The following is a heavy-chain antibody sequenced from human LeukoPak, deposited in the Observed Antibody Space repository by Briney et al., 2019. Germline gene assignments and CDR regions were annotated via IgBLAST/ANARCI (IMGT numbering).Heavy chain of an antibody. J-gene: IGHJ4*02. CDR1: GFTFTYAW. V-gene: IGHV3-15*01. CDR3: TISGSHIDY. CDR2: IKSETDGGTT. D-gene: IGHD1-26*01. Sequence: GGSLRLSCAASGFTFTYAWMSWVRQAPGKGLEGVGRIKSETDGGTTAYGSPVKGRFTISRDDSKKTLFLQRNTLKTEDTAIYYCTISGSHIDYWGQGTLVTVSS.